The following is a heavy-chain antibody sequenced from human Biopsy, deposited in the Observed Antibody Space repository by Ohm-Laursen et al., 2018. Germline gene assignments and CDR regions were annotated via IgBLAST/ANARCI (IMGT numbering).Heavy chain of an antibody. CDR3: ARDSGILNYGNFKYYHYYGMDV. CDR2: TYKGGNT. V-gene: IGHV4-4*07. Sequence: PSQTLSLTCTVSGDSITSYYWSWIRQPAGKGLEWIGHTYKGGNTNHNPSLKSRVSMSVDTSKNQLSLTLRSVTAADTAVYYCARDSGILNYGNFKYYHYYGMDVWGQGTKVTVSS. J-gene: IGHJ6*02. CDR1: GDSITSYY. D-gene: IGHD4-11*01.